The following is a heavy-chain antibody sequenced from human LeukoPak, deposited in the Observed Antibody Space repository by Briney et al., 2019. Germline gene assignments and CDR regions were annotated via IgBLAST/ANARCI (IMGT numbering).Heavy chain of an antibody. CDR2: IWYDGSNK. V-gene: IGHV3-33*06. Sequence: GGSLRLSCAASGFTFSSHGMHWVRQAPGKGLEWVAVIWYDGSNKYYADSVKGRFTISRDNSKNTLYLQMNSLRAEDTAVYYCAKERLGYCSGGSCYVFDYWGQGTLVTVSS. J-gene: IGHJ4*02. CDR1: GFTFSSHG. CDR3: AKERLGYCSGGSCYVFDY. D-gene: IGHD2-15*01.